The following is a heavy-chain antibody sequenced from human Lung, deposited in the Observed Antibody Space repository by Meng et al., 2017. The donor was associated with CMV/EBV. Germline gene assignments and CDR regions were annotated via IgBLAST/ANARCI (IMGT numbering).Heavy chain of an antibody. V-gene: IGHV3-21*01. D-gene: IGHD5-12*01. J-gene: IGHJ4*02. Sequence: GEFLKISCVASGFTFSGYSMNWVRQAPGKGLEWLSSISRSSSHIYYADSVKGRFTISRDNANNSLYLQMNSLRAEDSAVYYCVRDVKYSGYDPYYFDNWGQGALVTVSS. CDR2: ISRSSSHI. CDR1: GFTFSGYS. CDR3: VRDVKYSGYDPYYFDN.